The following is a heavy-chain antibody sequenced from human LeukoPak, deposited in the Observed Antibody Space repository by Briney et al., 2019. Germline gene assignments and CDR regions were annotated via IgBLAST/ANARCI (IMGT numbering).Heavy chain of an antibody. D-gene: IGHD6-6*01. CDR1: GFTFSSYA. J-gene: IGHJ4*02. Sequence: GGSLRLSCAASGFTFSSYAMHWVRQAPGKGLEWVAVISYDGSNKYYADSVKGRFTISRDNAKNSLYLQMNSLRAEDTAVYYCARDGSILVDYWGQGTLVTVSS. CDR2: ISYDGSNK. CDR3: ARDGSILVDY. V-gene: IGHV3-30-3*01.